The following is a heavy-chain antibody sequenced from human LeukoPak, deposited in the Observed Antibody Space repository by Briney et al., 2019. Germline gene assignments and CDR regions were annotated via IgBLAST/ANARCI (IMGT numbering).Heavy chain of an antibody. Sequence: PSQTLSLTCTVSGGSISSGDYYWSWIRQPPGKGLEWIGYIYYSGSTYYNPSLKSRVTISVDTSKNQFSLKLSSVTAADTAVYYCARGKGSYGWYFDLWGRGTLVTVSS. CDR1: GGSISSGDYY. D-gene: IGHD1-26*01. CDR3: ARGKGSYGWYFDL. J-gene: IGHJ2*01. V-gene: IGHV4-30-4*01. CDR2: IYYSGST.